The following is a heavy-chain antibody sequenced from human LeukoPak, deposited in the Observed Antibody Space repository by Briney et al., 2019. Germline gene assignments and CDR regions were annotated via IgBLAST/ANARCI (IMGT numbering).Heavy chain of an antibody. Sequence: GGSLRLSCAASGVTSRNYWKRWGRQAPGKGLMWVSRMTPDGSVTNYADSVKGRFTISRDDAKNTLYLQMNGLRAEDTAVYFCTRGSNDWYGIDYWGQGTLVTVSS. V-gene: IGHV3-74*01. CDR3: TRGSNDWYGIDY. CDR1: GVTSRNYW. J-gene: IGHJ4*02. CDR2: MTPDGSVT. D-gene: IGHD3-9*01.